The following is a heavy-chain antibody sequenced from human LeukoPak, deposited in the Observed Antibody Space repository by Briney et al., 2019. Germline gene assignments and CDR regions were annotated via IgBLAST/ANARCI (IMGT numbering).Heavy chain of an antibody. J-gene: IGHJ4*02. CDR1: GGSFSGYY. CDR2: INHGGST. V-gene: IGHV4-34*01. Sequence: SETLSLTCAVYGGSFSGYYCSWIRQPPGKGLEWIGEINHGGSTNYDPSLKSRVTISVDTSKNQFSLKLSSVTAADTAVYYCARGLGYYDSSGLNTFDYWGQGTLVTVSS. CDR3: ARGLGYYDSSGLNTFDY. D-gene: IGHD3-22*01.